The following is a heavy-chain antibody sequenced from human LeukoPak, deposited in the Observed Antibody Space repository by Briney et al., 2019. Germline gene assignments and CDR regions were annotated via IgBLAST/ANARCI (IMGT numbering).Heavy chain of an antibody. V-gene: IGHV3-33*01. D-gene: IGHD2-2*01. CDR3: ARINAIDAFDI. Sequence: GRSLRLSCAASGFTFSSYGMHWVRQAPGKGLEWVAVIWYDGSNKYYADSVKGRFTISRDNSKNTLYLQMNSLRAEDTAVYYCARINAIDAFDIWGQGTMVTVPS. CDR1: GFTFSSYG. J-gene: IGHJ3*02. CDR2: IWYDGSNK.